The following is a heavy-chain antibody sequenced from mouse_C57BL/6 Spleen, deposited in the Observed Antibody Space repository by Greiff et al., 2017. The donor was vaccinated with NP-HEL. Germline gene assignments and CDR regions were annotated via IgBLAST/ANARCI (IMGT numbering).Heavy chain of an antibody. J-gene: IGHJ3*01. CDR2: IDPENGDT. D-gene: IGHD2-2*01. Sequence: EVQLQQSGAELVRPGASVKLSCTASGFNIKDDYMHWVKQRPEQGLEWIGWIDPENGDTEYASKFQGKATITADTSSNTAYLQLSSLTSEDTAVYYCTYGSTGFAYWGHRTLVTVSA. V-gene: IGHV14-4*01. CDR1: GFNIKDDY. CDR3: TYGSTGFAY.